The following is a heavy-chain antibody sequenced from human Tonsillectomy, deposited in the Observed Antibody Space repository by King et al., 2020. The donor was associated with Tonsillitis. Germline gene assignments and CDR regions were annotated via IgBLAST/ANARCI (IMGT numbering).Heavy chain of an antibody. V-gene: IGHV3-21*01. CDR2: ISSGGSYI. Sequence: VQLVESGGGLVKPGGSLRLSCAASGFTFSSYNINWVRQAPGKGLEWVSSISSGGSYIYYADSVKGRFTISRDNAKNSLYLQMNSLTAEDTAVYYCARDCSGGSCYYSDRGFDYWGQGTLVTVSS. J-gene: IGHJ4*02. CDR1: GFTFSSYN. CDR3: ARDCSGGSCYYSDRGFDY. D-gene: IGHD2-15*01.